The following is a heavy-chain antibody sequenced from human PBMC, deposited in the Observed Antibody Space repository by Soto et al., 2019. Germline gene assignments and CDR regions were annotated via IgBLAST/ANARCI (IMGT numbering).Heavy chain of an antibody. D-gene: IGHD3-22*01. Sequence: SETLSLTCTVSGGSISSGDYYWSWTRQPPGKGLEWIGYIYYSGSTYYNPSLKSRVTISVDTSKNQFSLKLSSVTAADTAVYYCARDCGYYPDNWFDPWGQGTLVTVSS. V-gene: IGHV4-30-4*01. CDR2: IYYSGST. CDR1: GGSISSGDYY. CDR3: ARDCGYYPDNWFDP. J-gene: IGHJ5*02.